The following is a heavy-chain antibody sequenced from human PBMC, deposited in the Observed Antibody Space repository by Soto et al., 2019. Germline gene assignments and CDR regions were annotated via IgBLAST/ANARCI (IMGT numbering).Heavy chain of an antibody. CDR3: AIESGSYFLGLDY. CDR2: ISSSSSYI. J-gene: IGHJ4*02. CDR1: GFTFSSYS. Sequence: EVQLVESGGGLVKPGGSLRLSCAASGFTFSSYSMNWVRQAPGKGLEWVSSISSSSSYIYYADSVKDRCTISRDKAKNSLYLQMNSLRAEDTAVYYCAIESGSYFLGLDYWVQGTLVTVSS. D-gene: IGHD1-26*01. V-gene: IGHV3-21*01.